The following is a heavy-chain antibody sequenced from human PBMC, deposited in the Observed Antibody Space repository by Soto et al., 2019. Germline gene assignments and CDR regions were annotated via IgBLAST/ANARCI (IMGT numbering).Heavy chain of an antibody. J-gene: IGHJ1*01. Sequence: QVQLVQSGGGGVQPGRSLRLSCAASGFTFRSYGMHWVRQAPGKGLEWVAVIWHDGSHKYYADSVKGRFTISRDNSRNTLYLQTHRLSAEDTVLYYCARHRGTYSDRSRLGYFGNWGQGTMVTVSS. V-gene: IGHV3-33*01. CDR2: IWHDGSHK. CDR3: ARHRGTYSDRSRLGYFGN. D-gene: IGHD1-26*01. CDR1: GFTFRSYG.